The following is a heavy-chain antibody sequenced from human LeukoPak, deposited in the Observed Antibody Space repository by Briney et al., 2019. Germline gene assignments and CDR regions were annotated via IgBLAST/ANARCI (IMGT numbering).Heavy chain of an antibody. CDR3: TLSLWFGNSQRDF. J-gene: IGHJ4*02. V-gene: IGHV3-15*04. Sequence: GGSLRLSCAVSGFNFNDAWMSWVRQAPGKGLEWVGRIESKTDGGATDYAAPVKGRFTISRDDSKTTLYLQMNSLKTEDTAVYYCTLSLWFGNSQRDFWGQGTLVTVSS. D-gene: IGHD3-10*01. CDR1: GFNFNDAW. CDR2: IESKTDGGAT.